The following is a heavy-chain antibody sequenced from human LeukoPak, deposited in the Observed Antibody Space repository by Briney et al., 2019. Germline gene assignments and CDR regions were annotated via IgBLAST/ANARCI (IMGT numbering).Heavy chain of an antibody. J-gene: IGHJ1*01. CDR3: ASQTSYYDFWSGYFTRAEYFQH. Sequence: ASVRVSCKASGYTFTSYDINWVRQATGQGLEWMGWMNPNSGNTGYAQKFQGRVTMTRDMSTSTVYMELSSLRSEDTAVYYCASQTSYYDFWSGYFTRAEYFQHWGQGTLVTVSS. V-gene: IGHV1-8*01. D-gene: IGHD3-3*01. CDR1: GYTFTSYD. CDR2: MNPNSGNT.